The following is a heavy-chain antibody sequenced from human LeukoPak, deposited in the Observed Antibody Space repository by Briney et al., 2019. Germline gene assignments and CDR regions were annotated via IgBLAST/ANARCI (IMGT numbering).Heavy chain of an antibody. CDR1: GYTFTSYY. D-gene: IGHD6-13*01. Sequence: GASVKVSCKASGYTFTSYYMHLVRQAPGQRPEWMGIINPSGGSTSYAQKFQGRVTMTRDMSTSTVYMELSSLRSEDTAVYYCAREGYSSSWYSSGEPGARFDYWGQGTLVTVSS. CDR3: AREGYSSSWYSSGEPGARFDY. J-gene: IGHJ4*02. V-gene: IGHV1-46*01. CDR2: INPSGGST.